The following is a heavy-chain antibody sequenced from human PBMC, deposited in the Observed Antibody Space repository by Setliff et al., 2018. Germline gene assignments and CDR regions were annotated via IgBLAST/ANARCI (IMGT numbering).Heavy chain of an antibody. CDR3: AREQWLDPPGYYYMDV. J-gene: IGHJ6*03. D-gene: IGHD6-19*01. Sequence: SETLSLTCTVSGGSINSANYYWSWIRQPAGKGLEWIGRVYTGGNTRYNPSLKGRVTISEDTSKNQFSLKLSSVTAADTGVYYCAREQWLDPPGYYYMDVWAKGTTVTVSS. V-gene: IGHV4-61*02. CDR2: VYTGGNT. CDR1: GGSINSANYY.